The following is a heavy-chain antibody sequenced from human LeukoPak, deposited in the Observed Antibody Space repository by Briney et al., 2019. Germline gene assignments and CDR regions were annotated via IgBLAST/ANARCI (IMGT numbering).Heavy chain of an antibody. CDR3: AREYCSGGRCQYYFDY. V-gene: IGHV3-64*01. D-gene: IGHD2-15*01. J-gene: IGHJ4*02. CDR2: IISDGGSP. CDR1: GFTFSSYA. Sequence: PGGSLRLSCAAFGFTFSSYAMHWVRQAPGKGLEYVSGIISDGGSPLHVNSVKGRFTISRDNSKDTLYLQMGSLRAEDMAVYYCAREYCSGGRCQYYFDYWGQGTLVTVSS.